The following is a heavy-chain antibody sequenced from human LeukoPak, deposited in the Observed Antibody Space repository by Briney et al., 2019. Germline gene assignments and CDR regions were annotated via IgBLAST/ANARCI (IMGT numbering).Heavy chain of an antibody. CDR1: GFTFSSYS. CDR3: ARDELELEYYGSGSYAGNY. Sequence: GGSLRLSCAASGFTFSSYSMNWVRQAPGKGLEWVSYISSSSSTIYYADSVKGRFTISRGNAKNSLYLQMNSLRAEDTAVYYCARDELELEYYGSGSYAGNYWGQGTLVTVSS. J-gene: IGHJ4*02. D-gene: IGHD3-10*01. CDR2: ISSSSSTI. V-gene: IGHV3-48*01.